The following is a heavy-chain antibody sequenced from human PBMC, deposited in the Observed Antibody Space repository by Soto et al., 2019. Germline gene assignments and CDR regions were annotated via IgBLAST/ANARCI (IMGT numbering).Heavy chain of an antibody. Sequence: PSETLSLTCAVSGGSFSGYYWSWIRQPPGKGLEWIGEINHSGSTNYNPSLKSRVTISVDTSKNQFSLKLSSVTAADTAVYYCARTYVGFWSGYSRRNWFDPWGQGTLVTVSS. J-gene: IGHJ5*02. CDR2: INHSGST. CDR1: GGSFSGYY. CDR3: ARTYVGFWSGYSRRNWFDP. D-gene: IGHD3-3*01. V-gene: IGHV4-34*01.